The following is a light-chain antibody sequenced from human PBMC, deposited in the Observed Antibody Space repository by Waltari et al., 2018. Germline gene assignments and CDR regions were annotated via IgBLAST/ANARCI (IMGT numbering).Light chain of an antibody. CDR2: AAS. Sequence: DLQMTQSPSSLSASVGDRVPISCRQSKNLRSYLSWYQQKPGIAPKLVIYAASTLQSGVPSRFSGSGSGTNFTLTITSLQAEDFATYFCQASYTTPYSFGQGTKVEIK. CDR1: KNLRSY. V-gene: IGKV1-39*01. J-gene: IGKJ2*03. CDR3: QASYTTPYS.